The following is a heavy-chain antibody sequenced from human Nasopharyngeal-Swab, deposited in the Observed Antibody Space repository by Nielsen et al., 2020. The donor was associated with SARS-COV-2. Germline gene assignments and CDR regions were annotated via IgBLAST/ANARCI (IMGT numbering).Heavy chain of an antibody. CDR2: ISYEGSKK. Sequence: GGSLRLSCTASGFSFNNYGMHWVRQAPGKGLEWVAVISYEGSKKKYAEFVEGRFTISRDYSKNTLFLQMNSLRPEDTAMYYCAKANSLFWFGQFENDGFDIWGRGTLVAVSS. D-gene: IGHD3-10*01. V-gene: IGHV3-30*18. J-gene: IGHJ3*02. CDR1: GFSFNNYG. CDR3: AKANSLFWFGQFENDGFDI.